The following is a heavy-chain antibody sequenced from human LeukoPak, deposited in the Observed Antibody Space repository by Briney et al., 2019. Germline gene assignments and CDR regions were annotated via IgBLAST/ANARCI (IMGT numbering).Heavy chain of an antibody. CDR1: GFTFSSYS. Sequence: GGSLRLSCAASGFTFSSYSMNWVRQAPGKGLEWVSSISSSSSYIYYADSVKGRFTISRDNAKNPLYLQMNSLRAEDTAVYYCARAYGYSGYDPRPCDYWGQGTLVTVSS. CDR2: ISSSSSYI. J-gene: IGHJ4*02. CDR3: ARAYGYSGYDPRPCDY. D-gene: IGHD5-12*01. V-gene: IGHV3-21*01.